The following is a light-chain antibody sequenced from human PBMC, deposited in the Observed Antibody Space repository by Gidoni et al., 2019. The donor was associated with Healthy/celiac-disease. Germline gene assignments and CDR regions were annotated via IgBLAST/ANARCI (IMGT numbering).Light chain of an antibody. V-gene: IGKV1-39*01. J-gene: IGKJ5*01. CDR1: QSISSY. CDR2: AAS. Sequence: DIQMTQSPSSLSASVGDRVTITCRASQSISSYLNWYQQKPGKAPKLLIYAASSLQSGVPSRFSGSGSGTDFILTISSLQPEDFATYYCQQSYSTLITFXQXTRLEIK. CDR3: QQSYSTLIT.